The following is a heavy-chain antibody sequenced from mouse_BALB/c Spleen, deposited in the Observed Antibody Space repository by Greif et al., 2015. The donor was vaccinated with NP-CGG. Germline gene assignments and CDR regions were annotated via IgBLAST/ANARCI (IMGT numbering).Heavy chain of an antibody. CDR2: IWRGGST. CDR1: GFSLTSYG. CDR3: ASYYGYSFAY. V-gene: IGHV2-2*02. Sequence: VQLQQSGPGLVQPPQSLSITCTVSGFSLTSYGVHWVRQSPGKGLEWLGVIWRGGSTDYNAAFISRLSISKDNSKSXVFFKMNSLQANDTAIYYCASYYGYSFAYWGQGTLVTVSA. J-gene: IGHJ3*01. D-gene: IGHD1-2*01.